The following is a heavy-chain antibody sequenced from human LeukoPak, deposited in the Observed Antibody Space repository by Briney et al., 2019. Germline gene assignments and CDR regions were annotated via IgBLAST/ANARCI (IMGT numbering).Heavy chain of an antibody. J-gene: IGHJ4*02. CDR2: IYASGTT. D-gene: IGHD3-22*01. CDR3: ARDIYYEGSGYTFDY. Sequence: PSETLSLTCTVSGASISSYYWSWIRQPAGKGLEWIGRIYASGTTNYDPSLKSRVTMSVDTSKNQFSLNLSSVTAADTAMYYCARDIYYEGSGYTFDYWGQGTLVTVSS. V-gene: IGHV4-4*07. CDR1: GASISSYY.